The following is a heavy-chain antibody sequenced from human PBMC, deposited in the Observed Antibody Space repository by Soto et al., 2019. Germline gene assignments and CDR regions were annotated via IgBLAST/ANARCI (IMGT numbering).Heavy chain of an antibody. J-gene: IGHJ6*02. V-gene: IGHV3-7*05. Sequence: GESLKISCAASGFTFSSYWMSWVRQAPGKGLEWVANIKQDGSEKYYVDSVKGRFTISRDNAKNSLYLQMNSLRAEDTAVYYCARVPTDYYGMDVWGQGTTVTVSS. CDR2: IKQDGSEK. CDR1: GFTFSSYW. CDR3: ARVPTDYYGMDV. D-gene: IGHD4-4*01.